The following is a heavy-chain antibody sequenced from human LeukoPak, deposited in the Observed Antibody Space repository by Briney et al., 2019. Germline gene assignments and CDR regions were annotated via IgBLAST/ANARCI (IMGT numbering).Heavy chain of an antibody. Sequence: ASVKVSCKASGYTFTSYGINWVRQAPGQGLEWMGWINTNTGNPTYAQGFTGRFVFSLDTSVSTAYLQISSLKAEDTAVYYCARAPKSLYGSGTPRRYFDYWGQGTLVTVSS. D-gene: IGHD3-10*01. CDR1: GYTFTSYG. V-gene: IGHV7-4-1*02. CDR3: ARAPKSLYGSGTPRRYFDY. J-gene: IGHJ4*02. CDR2: INTNTGNP.